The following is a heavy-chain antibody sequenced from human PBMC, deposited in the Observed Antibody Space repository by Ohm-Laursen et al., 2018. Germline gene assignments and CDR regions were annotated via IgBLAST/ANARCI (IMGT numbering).Heavy chain of an antibody. J-gene: IGHJ4*02. CDR1: GGSISNYY. Sequence: GTLSLTCTVSGGSISNYYWSWIRQPPGKGLEWIGYIYYSGSTNYNPSLKSRVTISVDTSKNQFSLNLSSVTAADTAVYYCAGRGYWGQGTLVTVSS. V-gene: IGHV4-59*12. CDR2: IYYSGST. D-gene: IGHD1-26*01. CDR3: AGRGY.